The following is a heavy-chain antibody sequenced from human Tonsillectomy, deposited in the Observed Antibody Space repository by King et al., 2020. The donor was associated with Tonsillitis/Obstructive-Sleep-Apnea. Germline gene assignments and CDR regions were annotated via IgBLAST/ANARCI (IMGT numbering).Heavy chain of an antibody. Sequence: VQLVESGGGLVQPGGSLRLSCAASGFTFSSYAMSWVRQAPGKGLEWVSAISGSGGSTYYADSVKGRFTISRDNSKNTLYLQMNSLRAEDTAVYYCAKSLGVLLWLGECGDAFDIWGQGTMVTVSS. J-gene: IGHJ3*02. CDR2: ISGSGGST. V-gene: IGHV3-23*04. D-gene: IGHD3-10*01. CDR3: AKSLGVLLWLGECGDAFDI. CDR1: GFTFSSYA.